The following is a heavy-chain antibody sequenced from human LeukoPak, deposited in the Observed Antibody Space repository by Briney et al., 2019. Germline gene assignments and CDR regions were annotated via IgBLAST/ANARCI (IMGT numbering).Heavy chain of an antibody. CDR2: MNPNSGNT. Sequence: ASVKVSCKASGYTFTSYDINWVRQATGQGLEWMGWMNPNSGNTGYAQKFQGRVTMTRNTSISTAYMELSSLRSADTAVYYCARGVSSGWYLMAPNWFDPWGQGTLVTVSS. CDR3: ARGVSSGWYLMAPNWFDP. D-gene: IGHD6-19*01. CDR1: GYTFTSYD. V-gene: IGHV1-8*01. J-gene: IGHJ5*02.